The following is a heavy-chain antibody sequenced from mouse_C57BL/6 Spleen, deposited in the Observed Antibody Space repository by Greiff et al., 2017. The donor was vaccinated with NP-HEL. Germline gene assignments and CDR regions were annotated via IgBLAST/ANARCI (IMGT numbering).Heavy chain of an antibody. D-gene: IGHD1-1*01. V-gene: IGHV2-2*01. Sequence: QVHVKQSGPGLVQPSQSLSITCTVSGFSLTSYGVHWVRQSPGKGLEWLGVIWSGGSTDYNAAFISRLSISKDNSKSQVFFKMNSLQADDTAIYYCARKITTVVEDYAMDYWGQGTSVTVSS. CDR1: GFSLTSYG. CDR2: IWSGGST. J-gene: IGHJ4*01. CDR3: ARKITTVVEDYAMDY.